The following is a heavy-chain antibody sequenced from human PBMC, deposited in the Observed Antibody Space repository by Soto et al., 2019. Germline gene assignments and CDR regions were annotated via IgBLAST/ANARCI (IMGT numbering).Heavy chain of an antibody. CDR2: ISYDGSIK. D-gene: IGHD6-13*01. J-gene: IGHJ6*02. V-gene: IGHV3-30*18. Sequence: LRLSCAASGFTFSSYGMHWVRQAPGKGLEWVAVISYDGSIKYYPDSVKGRFTISRDNSKNTFYLQMNSLRGEDTAVYYCAKDRGIAAAGIYYGMDVWGQGTTVTVSS. CDR1: GFTFSSYG. CDR3: AKDRGIAAAGIYYGMDV.